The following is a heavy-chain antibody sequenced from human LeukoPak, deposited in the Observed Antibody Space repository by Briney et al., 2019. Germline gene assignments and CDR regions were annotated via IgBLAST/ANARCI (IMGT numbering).Heavy chain of an antibody. CDR2: IYYSGST. J-gene: IGHJ4*02. CDR3: ARPVGYCSGGSCYSDVYYFDY. V-gene: IGHV4-34*01. D-gene: IGHD2-15*01. Sequence: SETLSLTCAVYGGSFSGYYWSWIRQPPGKGLEWIGTIYYSGSTYYNPSLKSRVTISVDTSKNQFSLKLSSVTAADTAVYYCARPVGYCSGGSCYSDVYYFDYWGQGTLVTVSS. CDR1: GGSFSGYY.